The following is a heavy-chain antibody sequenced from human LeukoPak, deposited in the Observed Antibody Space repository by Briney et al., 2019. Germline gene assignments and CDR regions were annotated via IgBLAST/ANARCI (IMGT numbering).Heavy chain of an antibody. J-gene: IGHJ5*02. V-gene: IGHV3-30-3*01. D-gene: IGHD2-2*01. CDR3: ARDWDWSSTSCNGWFDP. CDR1: GFTFRSYA. CDR2: ISYVGIIK. Sequence: PGGSLRLSCAASGFTFRSYAMHWVRQGPGKGVEWVAIISYVGIIKYYADSVEGPLTISRDNSKNTLYLKINSLRAEDTAVYYCARDWDWSSTSCNGWFDPWGQGNLVTVSS.